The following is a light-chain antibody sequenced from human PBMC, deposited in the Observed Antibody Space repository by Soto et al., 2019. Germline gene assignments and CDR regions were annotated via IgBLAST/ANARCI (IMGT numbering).Light chain of an antibody. CDR1: SDDVGGYDL. CDR2: DVR. J-gene: IGLJ1*01. CDR3: SSYTSTYSLV. Sequence: QSVLTQPASVSGSPGQSIIISCTGTSDDVGGYDLVSWYQQRPGSVPQLIIYDVRYRPSGASPRFSGSKSGHTAYLTISGLQSDDEADYFCSSYTSTYSLVFGSGTKVTVL. V-gene: IGLV2-14*03.